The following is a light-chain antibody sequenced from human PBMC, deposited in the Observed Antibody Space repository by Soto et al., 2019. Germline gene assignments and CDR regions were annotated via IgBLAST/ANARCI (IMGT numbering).Light chain of an antibody. Sequence: EIVLTQSPGTLSLSPGERATLSCRASQSVSSSYLAWYQQKPGQAPRLLIYGASGRATDIPDRFSGRGSGTVFNLTISRLEPEDFAGYYCQQYGSSPPMYTFGQGTKLEIK. CDR2: GAS. V-gene: IGKV3-20*01. J-gene: IGKJ2*01. CDR3: QQYGSSPPMYT. CDR1: QSVSSSY.